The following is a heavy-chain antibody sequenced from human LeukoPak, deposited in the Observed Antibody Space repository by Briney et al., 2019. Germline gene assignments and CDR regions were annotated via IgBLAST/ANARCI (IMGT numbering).Heavy chain of an antibody. CDR2: IYSGGST. D-gene: IGHD4-17*01. Sequence: GGSLRLSCAASGFTVSSNYMGWVRHAPGKGLEWVSVIYSGGSTYYADSVKGRFTISRDNSKNTLYLQMNSLGAEDTAVYYCARVDYGDYGFDYWGQGTLVTVSS. V-gene: IGHV3-66*01. CDR3: ARVDYGDYGFDY. CDR1: GFTVSSNY. J-gene: IGHJ4*02.